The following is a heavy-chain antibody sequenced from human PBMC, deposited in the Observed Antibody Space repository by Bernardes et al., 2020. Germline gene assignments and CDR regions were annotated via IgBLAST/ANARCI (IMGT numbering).Heavy chain of an antibody. CDR1: GFTFSSYV. D-gene: IGHD3-10*01. CDR3: AKGLWFGELLCPFDY. Sequence: SLRLSCGVSGFTFSSYVMSWVRQSPGKGLEWVSLITDTGANSYYADSVKGRFTISRDNSKNTLYLQMNSLRAEDTAVYYCAKGLWFGELLCPFDYWGQGTLVTVSS. CDR2: ITDTGANS. V-gene: IGHV3-23*01. J-gene: IGHJ4*02.